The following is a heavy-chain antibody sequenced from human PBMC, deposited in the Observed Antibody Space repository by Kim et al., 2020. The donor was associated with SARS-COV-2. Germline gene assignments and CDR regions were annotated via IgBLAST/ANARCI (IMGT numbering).Heavy chain of an antibody. CDR3: ARGGEDFAESAY. Sequence: GGSLRLSCAASGFTFRNFWMTWLRQTPGKGLEWLANIKEDGGEGYYVPSTKGRFTISRDNAKNSVYLQIHSLRDDDTAVYYCARGGEDFAESAYWGQGTLVSVSS. J-gene: IGHJ4*02. V-gene: IGHV3-7*03. CDR2: IKEDGGEG. CDR1: GFTFRNFW. D-gene: IGHD2-21*01.